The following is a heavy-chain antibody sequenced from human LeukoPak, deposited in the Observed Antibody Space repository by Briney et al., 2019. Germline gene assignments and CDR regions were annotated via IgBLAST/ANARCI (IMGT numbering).Heavy chain of an antibody. CDR3: ARRLGGTSTGFDY. Sequence: KPSETLSLTCTVSGGSIGSYYWSWIRQPPGKGLEWIGSIHYSGSTTYNPSLKSRVTISVDTSKNQFSLKLSSVTAADTAVYYCARRLGGTSTGFDYWGQGTLVTVSS. D-gene: IGHD2-2*01. J-gene: IGHJ4*02. CDR2: IHYSGST. CDR1: GGSIGSYY. V-gene: IGHV4-59*08.